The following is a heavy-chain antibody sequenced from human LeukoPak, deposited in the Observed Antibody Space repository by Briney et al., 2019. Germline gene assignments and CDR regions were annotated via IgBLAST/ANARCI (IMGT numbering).Heavy chain of an antibody. CDR3: ASYSGYEVRVP. V-gene: IGHV4-4*02. CDR2: IYHSGST. Sequence: SGTLSLTCAVSGGSISSSNWWSWVRQPPGKGLEWIGEIYHSGSTNYNPSLKSRVTISVDTSKNQFSLKLSSVTAADTAVYYCASYSGYEVRVPWGQGTLVTVSS. J-gene: IGHJ5*02. D-gene: IGHD5-12*01. CDR1: GGSISSSNW.